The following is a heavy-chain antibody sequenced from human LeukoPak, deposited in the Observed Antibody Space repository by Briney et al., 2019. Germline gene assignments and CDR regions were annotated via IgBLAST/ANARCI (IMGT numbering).Heavy chain of an antibody. D-gene: IGHD2-15*01. V-gene: IGHV3-11*01. J-gene: IGHJ4*02. CDR1: GFTFSDWY. CDR3: AREDPLVAARGLDY. CDR2: ITPSGDST. Sequence: PGGSLRLSCAASGFTFSDWYISWIRQAPGKGLEWVSYITPSGDSTYYGDSVKGRFTISRDNAKNSVSLHMNSLRAEDTAVYYCAREDPLVAARGLDYWGQGTLVTVSS.